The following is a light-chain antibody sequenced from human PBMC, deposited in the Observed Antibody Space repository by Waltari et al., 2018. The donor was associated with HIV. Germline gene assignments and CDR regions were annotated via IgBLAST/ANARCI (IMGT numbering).Light chain of an antibody. CDR1: NVGSKS. CDR2: FNS. J-gene: IGLJ3*02. CDR3: QVWDSSNDHVV. V-gene: IGLV3-21*03. Sequence: SFVLSTPPSVSVAPGTTSTISCGRWNVGSKSVHLYKQLPGPAPLLVVRFNSHRPSGIPDRFSGSNSGHTATLTITSVEAGDEADYYCQVWDSSNDHVVFGGGTELTVL.